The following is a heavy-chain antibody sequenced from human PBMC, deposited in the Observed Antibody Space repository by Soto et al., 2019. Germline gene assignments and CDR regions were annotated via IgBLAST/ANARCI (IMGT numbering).Heavy chain of an antibody. CDR1: GGTFRSYT. J-gene: IGHJ2*01. Sequence: QVQLVQSGAAVKKPGSSVTVSCKASGGTFRSYTISRVRQAPGQGLEWMGGIIPIFGTANYAQKYQGRVTITADESTSTAYMELSSLRSEDTAVYYCARGNHRWLQLWYFDLWGRGTLVTVSS. D-gene: IGHD5-12*01. V-gene: IGHV1-69*12. CDR2: IIPIFGTA. CDR3: ARGNHRWLQLWYFDL.